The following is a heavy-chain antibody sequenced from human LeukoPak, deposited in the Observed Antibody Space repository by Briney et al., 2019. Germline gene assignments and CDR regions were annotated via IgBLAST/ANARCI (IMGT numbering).Heavy chain of an antibody. CDR3: ARGITQYQPHFYYYMDV. J-gene: IGHJ6*03. CDR1: GYTFTSYY. D-gene: IGHD2-2*01. CDR2: INPSGGST. V-gene: IGHV1-46*01. Sequence: ASVKVSCKASGYTFTSYYMHWVRQAPGQGLEWMGIINPSGGSTSYAQKFQGRVTMTRDMSTSTVYMELSSLRSEDTAVYYCARGITQYQPHFYYYMDVWGKGTTVTVSS.